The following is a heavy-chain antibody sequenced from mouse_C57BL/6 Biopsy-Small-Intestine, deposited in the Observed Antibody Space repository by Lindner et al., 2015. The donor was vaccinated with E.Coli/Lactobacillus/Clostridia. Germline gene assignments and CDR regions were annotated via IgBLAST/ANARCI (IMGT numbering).Heavy chain of an antibody. CDR1: GYTFISSG. D-gene: IGHD1-1*01. CDR3: ARWPAGYSTSFDYIYGMDL. CDR2: INVQNGAT. V-gene: IGHV1-50*01. Sequence: SVKVSCKASGYTFISSGISWVRQAPGQGLEWMGWINVQNGATNFAQKVQGRVRMTTDTSTNTAYMELRSLRSDDTGVYYCARWPAGYSTSFDYIYGMDLWGQGTTVIVSS. J-gene: IGHJ1*01.